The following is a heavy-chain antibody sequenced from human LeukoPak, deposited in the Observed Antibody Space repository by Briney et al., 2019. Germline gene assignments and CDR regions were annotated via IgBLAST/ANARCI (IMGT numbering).Heavy chain of an antibody. Sequence: GGSLRLSCAASGFTFNNYWMNWVRQVPGKGLVWVSGINSDGSSTNYADSVKGRFTISRDNSKNTLYLQMNSLRAEDTAVYYCAKDRVGQWLDDNFDYWGQGTLVTVSS. CDR3: AKDRVGQWLDDNFDY. J-gene: IGHJ4*02. CDR2: INSDGSST. V-gene: IGHV3-74*01. CDR1: GFTFNNYW. D-gene: IGHD6-19*01.